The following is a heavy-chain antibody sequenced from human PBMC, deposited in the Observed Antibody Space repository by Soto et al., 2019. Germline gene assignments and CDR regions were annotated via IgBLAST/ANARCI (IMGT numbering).Heavy chain of an antibody. CDR1: GDSISSSNYF. J-gene: IGHJ3*02. Sequence: SETLSLTCTVSGDSISSSNYFWGWIRQPPGKGLEWIGTIFYSGSTYYNPSLKSRVTISVDTSKNQFSLYLQMNSLGAEDTAVYFCARDQLYYYDSFGRPLYGLDIWGQGTMVTVSS. CDR3: ARDQLYYYDSFGRPLYGLDI. V-gene: IGHV4-39*02. CDR2: IFYSGST. D-gene: IGHD3-22*01.